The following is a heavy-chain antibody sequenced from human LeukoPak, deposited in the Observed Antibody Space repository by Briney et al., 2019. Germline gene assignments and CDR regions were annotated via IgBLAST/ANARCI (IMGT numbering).Heavy chain of an antibody. CDR3: ASSRYTYYDFWRVGSWFDP. D-gene: IGHD3-3*01. Sequence: ASVKVSCEASGYTFTGYYMHWVRQAPGQGLEWMGWINPNSGGTNYAQKFQGRVTMTRDTSISTAYMELSRLRSDDTAVYYCASSRYTYYDFWRVGSWFDPWGQGTLVTVSS. CDR1: GYTFTGYY. V-gene: IGHV1-2*02. CDR2: INPNSGGT. J-gene: IGHJ5*02.